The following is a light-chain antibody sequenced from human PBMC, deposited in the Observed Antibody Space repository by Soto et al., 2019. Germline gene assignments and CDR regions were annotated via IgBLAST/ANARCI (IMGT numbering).Light chain of an antibody. V-gene: IGKV1-39*01. CDR3: QQSHSAPYT. CDR2: AAS. CDR1: QSVDPY. J-gene: IGKJ2*01. Sequence: IQMTQSPSSLTASEGDRGTITCRASQSVDPYLHWFQQKPGKPPNLLIYAASTLQSGVPSRFSGSGSDTDFTLTISSLQPEDVATYYCQQSHSAPYTFGQGTKLEIK.